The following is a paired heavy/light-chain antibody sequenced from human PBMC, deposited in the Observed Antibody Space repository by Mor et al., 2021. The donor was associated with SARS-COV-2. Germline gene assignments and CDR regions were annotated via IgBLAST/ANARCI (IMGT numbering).Heavy chain of an antibody. CDR1: GFTFSSYW. V-gene: IGHV3-7*03. Sequence: EVQLVESGGGLVQPGGSLRLSCAAYGFTFSSYWMSWVRQAPGKGLEWVANIKEDGSEKYYVDSVKGRFTISRDNAKNSLYLQMNSLRAEDTAVYYCARADHDYVWGSYRNPKFDYWGQGTQVTVSS. CDR3: ARADHDYVWGSYRNPKFDY. J-gene: IGHJ4*02. D-gene: IGHD3-16*02. CDR2: IKEDGSEK.
Light chain of an antibody. Sequence: QSVLTQPPSVSEAPGQRVTISCTGSSSNIGADYGVHWSQQLPGTAPKLLIYGNSNRPSGVPDRFSGSKSGTSASLAITGLQAEDEADYYCQSYDSSLSAVVFGGGTKLTVL. J-gene: IGLJ2*01. CDR3: QSYDSSLSAVV. V-gene: IGLV1-40*01. CDR1: SSNIGADYG. CDR2: GNS.